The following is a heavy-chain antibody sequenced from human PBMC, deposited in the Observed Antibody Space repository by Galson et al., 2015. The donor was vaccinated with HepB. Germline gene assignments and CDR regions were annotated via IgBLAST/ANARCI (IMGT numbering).Heavy chain of an antibody. CDR2: INHSGST. J-gene: IGHJ4*02. CDR3: AGSPPRYDFWSGYYRAVPDY. D-gene: IGHD3-3*01. V-gene: IGHV4-34*01. Sequence: SETLSLTCAVYGGSFSGYYWSWIRQPPGKGLEWIGEINHSGSTNYNPSLKSRVTISVDTSKNQFSLKLSSVTAADTAVYYCAGSPPRYDFWSGYYRAVPDYWGQGTLVTVSS. CDR1: GGSFSGYY.